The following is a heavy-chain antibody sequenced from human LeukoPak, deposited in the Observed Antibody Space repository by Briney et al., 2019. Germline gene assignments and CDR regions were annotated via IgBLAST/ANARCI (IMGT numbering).Heavy chain of an antibody. J-gene: IGHJ4*02. CDR1: GGSISSYY. V-gene: IGHV4-4*07. Sequence: SETLSLTCTVSGGSISSYYWSWIRQPAGKGLEWIGRIYTSGSTNYNPSLKSRVTISVDTSKNQFSLKLSSVTAADTAVYYCARSAVVVPAALAYFDYWGQGTLVTVSS. CDR2: IYTSGST. D-gene: IGHD2-2*01. CDR3: ARSAVVVPAALAYFDY.